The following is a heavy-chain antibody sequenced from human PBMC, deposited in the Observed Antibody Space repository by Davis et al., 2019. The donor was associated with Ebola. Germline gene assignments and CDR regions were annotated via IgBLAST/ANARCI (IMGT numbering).Heavy chain of an antibody. D-gene: IGHD2/OR15-2a*01. J-gene: IGHJ6*02. CDR3: ARDRIVIVPAIYYYGLDV. V-gene: IGHV1-2*02. CDR1: GYTFTGYY. Sequence: AASVTVSCKASGYTFTGYYVQWVRQAPGQGLEWMGWNKPNSGATNYAQKFQGRVTMTRDTSSSTAHMELSRLRSDDTAVYYCARDRIVIVPAIYYYGLDVLGQGTTVTVSS. CDR2: NKPNSGAT.